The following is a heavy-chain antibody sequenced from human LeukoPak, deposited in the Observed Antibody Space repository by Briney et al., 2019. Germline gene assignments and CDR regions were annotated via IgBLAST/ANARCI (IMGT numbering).Heavy chain of an antibody. CDR2: IYYSGST. D-gene: IGHD1-1*01. CDR1: GGSISSSSYY. CDR3: ARDLGTTGGTV. J-gene: IGHJ4*02. Sequence: SETLSLTCTVSGGSISSSSYYWGWIRQPPGKGLEWIGSIYYSGSTYYNPSLKSRVTISVDTSKNQFSLKLSSVTAADTAVYYCARDLGTTGGTVWGQGTLVTVSS. V-gene: IGHV4-39*07.